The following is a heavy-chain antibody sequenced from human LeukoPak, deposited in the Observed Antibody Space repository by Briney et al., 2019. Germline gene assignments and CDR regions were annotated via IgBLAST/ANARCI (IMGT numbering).Heavy chain of an antibody. CDR2: THYSGST. CDR3: ARGFRGYSGYDWYFDY. V-gene: IGHV4-59*01. J-gene: IGHJ4*02. CDR1: GGSISSYL. D-gene: IGHD5-12*01. Sequence: SETLSLTCTVSGGSISSYLWNWIRQPPGKGLEWIGYTHYSGSTNYNPSLKSRDTMSLDTSKNQFSLKLSSVTAADTAVYYCARGFRGYSGYDWYFDYWGQGILVTVSS.